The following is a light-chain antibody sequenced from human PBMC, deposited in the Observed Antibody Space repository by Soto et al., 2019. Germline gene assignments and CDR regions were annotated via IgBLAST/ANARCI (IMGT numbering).Light chain of an antibody. CDR2: HAS. V-gene: IGKV3-20*01. CDR3: QHYGSSPREVT. Sequence: EIVLTQSAGTLSLSPGERATLSCRTSQSVSARHLAWYQQTPGQAPRLLLYHASTRATGVPDRFSDSGSETDFTLTISRLEPEDFAVYYCQHYGSSPREVTFGQGTKLEI. J-gene: IGKJ2*01. CDR1: QSVSARH.